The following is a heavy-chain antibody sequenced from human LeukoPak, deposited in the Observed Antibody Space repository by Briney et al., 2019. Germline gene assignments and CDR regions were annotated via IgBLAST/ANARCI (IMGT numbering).Heavy chain of an antibody. CDR3: ASNDVDTAGGGYYMDV. D-gene: IGHD5-18*01. CDR1: GGTFSSYA. J-gene: IGHJ6*03. CDR2: IIPIFGTA. V-gene: IGHV1-69*05. Sequence: ASVKVSCKASGGTFSSYAISWVRQAPGQGLEWMGGIIPIFGTANYAQKFQGRVTITTDESTSTAYMELSSLRSEDTAVYYCASNDVDTAGGGYYMDVWGKGTTVTVSS.